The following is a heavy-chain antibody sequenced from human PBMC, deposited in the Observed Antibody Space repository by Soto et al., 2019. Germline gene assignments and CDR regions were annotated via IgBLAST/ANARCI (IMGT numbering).Heavy chain of an antibody. J-gene: IGHJ6*02. D-gene: IGHD1-26*01. CDR1: GFTVASSY. CDR2: IYSGGST. CDR3: ARDVLSGRYYYHYGMDV. V-gene: IGHV3-66*01. Sequence: PGGSLRLSCAASGFTVASSYMNWVRQAPGKGLEWVSVIYSGGSTYYADSVKGRLIISRDNSKNTLYLQMNSLRAEDTAVYYCARDVLSGRYYYHYGMDVWGLGTTVTVSS.